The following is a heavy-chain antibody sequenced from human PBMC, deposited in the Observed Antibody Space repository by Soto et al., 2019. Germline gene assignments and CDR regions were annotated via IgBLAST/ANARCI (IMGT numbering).Heavy chain of an antibody. Sequence: EVQLVESGGGLIQPGGSLRLSCAVSGFTVSNNYMSWVRQAPGKGLEGVSVIYSGGYTAYGDSVKGRFTISRDNSKNTLYLKRNSGTPDDPAVYYWGAHAGGGGYWGQGTLVTVSS. J-gene: IGHJ4*02. V-gene: IGHV3-53*01. CDR2: IYSGGYT. CDR1: GFTVSNNY. D-gene: IGHD3-10*01. CDR3: GAHAGGGGY.